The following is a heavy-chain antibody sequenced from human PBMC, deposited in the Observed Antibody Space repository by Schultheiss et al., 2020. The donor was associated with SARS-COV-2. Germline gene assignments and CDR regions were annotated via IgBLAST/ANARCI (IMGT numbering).Heavy chain of an antibody. V-gene: IGHV3-30*01. CDR3: ASAHPYGDYGDYYYGMDV. CDR2: ISYDGSNK. D-gene: IGHD4-17*01. CDR1: GFTFSSYA. J-gene: IGHJ6*02. Sequence: GSLRLSCAASGFTFSSYAMHWVRQAPGKGLEWVAVISYDGSNKYYADSVKGRFTISRDNSKNTLYLQMNSLRAEDTAVYYCASAHPYGDYGDYYYGMDVWGQGTTVTVSS.